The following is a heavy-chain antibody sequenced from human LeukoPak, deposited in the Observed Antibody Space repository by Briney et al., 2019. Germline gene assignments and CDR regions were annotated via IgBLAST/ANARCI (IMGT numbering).Heavy chain of an antibody. J-gene: IGHJ5*02. CDR3: AKEGSSGWYPSNWFDP. CDR2: ISWNSGSI. Sequence: SLRLSCAAAGFTFDDYAMHWVRQAPGKGLEWVSGISWNSGSIGYADSVKGRFTISRDNAKNSLYLQMNSLRAEDTALYSCAKEGSSGWYPSNWFDPWGQGTLVTVSS. D-gene: IGHD6-19*01. V-gene: IGHV3-9*01. CDR1: GFTFDDYA.